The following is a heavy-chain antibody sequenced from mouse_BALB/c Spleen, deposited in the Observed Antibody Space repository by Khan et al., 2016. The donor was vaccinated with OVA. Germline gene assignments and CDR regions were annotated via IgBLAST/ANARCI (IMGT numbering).Heavy chain of an antibody. D-gene: IGHD1-1*01. CDR3: AREDHYYGSSYLLDY. CDR1: GYAFTNYL. Sequence: VQLQESGAELVRPGTSVKVSCKASGYAFTNYLIEWVKQRPGQGLEWIGVINPGSGGTNYNEKFKGKATLTADKSSSTAYMQLSSLTSDDSAVXFCAREDHYYGSSYLLDYWGQGTTLTVSS. V-gene: IGHV1-54*01. CDR2: INPGSGGT. J-gene: IGHJ2*01.